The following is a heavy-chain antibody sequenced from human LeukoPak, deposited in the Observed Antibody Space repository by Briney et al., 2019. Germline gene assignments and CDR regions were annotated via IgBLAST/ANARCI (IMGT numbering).Heavy chain of an antibody. J-gene: IGHJ4*02. D-gene: IGHD6-19*01. V-gene: IGHV1-18*01. CDR2: ISAYNGNT. Sequence: ASVKVSCKASGYTFTSYGISWVRQAPGQGLEWMGWISAYNGNTNYAQKLQGRVTTTTDTSTSTAYMELRSLRSDDTAVYYCAREYPLPSYSSGWSPTHRPDYWGQGTLVTVSS. CDR1: GYTFTSYG. CDR3: AREYPLPSYSSGWSPTHRPDY.